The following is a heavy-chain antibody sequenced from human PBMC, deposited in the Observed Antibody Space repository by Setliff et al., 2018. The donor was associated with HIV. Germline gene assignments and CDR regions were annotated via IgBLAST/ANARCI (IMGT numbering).Heavy chain of an antibody. J-gene: IGHJ4*02. CDR2: IKQDASEK. V-gene: IGHV3-7*03. D-gene: IGHD3-16*02. CDR3: ARDAFNKWLRSGELSSPADY. Sequence: PGGSLRLSCVASGFSFGSYWMSWVRQAPGKGPEWVAHIKQDASEKYFVDSVKGRFTISRDNAKNSLYLQMNRLRAEDTAVYYCARDAFNKWLRSGELSSPADYWGQGTLVTVSS. CDR1: GFSFGSYW.